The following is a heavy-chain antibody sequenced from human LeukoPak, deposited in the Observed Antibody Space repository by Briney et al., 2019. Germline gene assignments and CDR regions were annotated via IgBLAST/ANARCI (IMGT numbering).Heavy chain of an antibody. V-gene: IGHV6-1*01. CDR2: TFYRSKWYN. J-gene: IGHJ4*02. Sequence: SQTLSLTCAISGDSVSSNDAAWNWIRQSPSRGLEWLGRTFYRSKWYNDYAVSVRSRITINPDTSKNQFSLQLDSVTPEDTAMYYCAREGTMVRGVMNHFDFWGQGTLVTVSP. D-gene: IGHD3-10*01. CDR3: AREGTMVRGVMNHFDF. CDR1: GDSVSSNDAA.